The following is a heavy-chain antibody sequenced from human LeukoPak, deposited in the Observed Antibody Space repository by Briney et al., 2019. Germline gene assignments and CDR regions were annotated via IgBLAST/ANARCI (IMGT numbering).Heavy chain of an antibody. CDR3: ATSSMVRGVIDSPRLDY. CDR2: IYSGGTT. V-gene: IGHV3-53*01. CDR1: GFTVSSYY. J-gene: IGHJ4*02. Sequence: PGGSLRLSCAASGFTVSSYYMNWVRQAPGKGLEWVSVIYSGGTTYYGGSVKGRFTISRDNSKNTLFLQMDSLRADDTAVYYCATSSMVRGVIDSPRLDYWGQGTLATVSS. D-gene: IGHD3-10*01.